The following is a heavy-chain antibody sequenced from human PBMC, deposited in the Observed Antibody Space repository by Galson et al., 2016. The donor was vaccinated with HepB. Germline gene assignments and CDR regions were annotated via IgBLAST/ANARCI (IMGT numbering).Heavy chain of an antibody. J-gene: IGHJ4*02. Sequence: CAISGDSVSSNSAAWNWFRQSTSRGLEWLGRTYYRSKWYNDYRLSLKTRININADTYRNEVSLQLKSVTLEVTAVYYCASARSRGWSDAFDYWGQGTLVTISS. CDR1: GDSVSSNSAA. CDR2: TYYRSKWYN. CDR3: ASARSRGWSDAFDY. D-gene: IGHD6-19*01. V-gene: IGHV6-1*01.